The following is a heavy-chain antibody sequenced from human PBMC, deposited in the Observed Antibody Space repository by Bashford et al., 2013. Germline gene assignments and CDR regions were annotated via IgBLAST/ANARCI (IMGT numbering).Heavy chain of an antibody. Sequence: WVRQMPGKGLEWMGIISPVDSEVRYSPSFQGQVTISVDKSISTVSLQWSSLKASDTAMYYCARQGLREWANPNWFDPGAREPWSPSPQ. V-gene: IGHV5-51*01. CDR2: ISPVDSEV. CDR3: ARQGLREWANPNWFDP. D-gene: IGHD2-8*01. J-gene: IGHJ5*02.